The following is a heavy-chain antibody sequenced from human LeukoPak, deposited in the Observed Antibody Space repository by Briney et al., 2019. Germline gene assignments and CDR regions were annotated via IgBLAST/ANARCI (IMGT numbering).Heavy chain of an antibody. CDR2: ISGSGGST. CDR3: AKGPLVAAAGSYYYYMDV. J-gene: IGHJ6*03. D-gene: IGHD6-13*01. Sequence: GGSLRLSCAASGFTFSSYAMSWVRQAPGEGLEWVSAISGSGGSTYYADSVKGRFTISRDNSKNTLYLQMNSLRAEDTAVYYCAKGPLVAAAGSYYYYMDVWGKGTTVTVSS. V-gene: IGHV3-23*01. CDR1: GFTFSSYA.